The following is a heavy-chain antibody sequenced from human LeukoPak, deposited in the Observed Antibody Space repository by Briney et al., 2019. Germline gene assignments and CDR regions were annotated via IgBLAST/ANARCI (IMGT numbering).Heavy chain of an antibody. J-gene: IGHJ6*03. CDR3: ARGVIVVVPAAIGGLDYYYYMDV. Sequence: PSETLSLTCAVYGGSFSGYYWSWIRQLPGKGLEWIGEINHSGSTNYNPSLKSRVTISVDTSKNQFSLKLSSVTAADTAVYYCARGVIVVVPAAIGGLDYYYYMDVWGKGTTVTVSS. V-gene: IGHV4-34*01. D-gene: IGHD2-2*01. CDR2: INHSGST. CDR1: GGSFSGYY.